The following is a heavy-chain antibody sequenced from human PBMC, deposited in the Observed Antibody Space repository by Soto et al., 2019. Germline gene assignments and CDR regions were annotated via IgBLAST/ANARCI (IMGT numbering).Heavy chain of an antibody. D-gene: IGHD3-3*01. CDR2: VYFTGST. Sequence: QLQLQESGPGLVKPSETLSLTCTGSGGSTSSSSYYWGWIRRPPGEGLEWIVSVYFTGSTLYNPSLRSRVTISVDTSNNQFSLRLSSVTAADTAVYYWARLYGSLYDASIGSYTRFWYLDLWGRGTLVTVSS. J-gene: IGHJ2*01. CDR3: ARLYGSLYDASIGSYTRFWYLDL. V-gene: IGHV4-39*01. CDR1: GGSTSSSSYY.